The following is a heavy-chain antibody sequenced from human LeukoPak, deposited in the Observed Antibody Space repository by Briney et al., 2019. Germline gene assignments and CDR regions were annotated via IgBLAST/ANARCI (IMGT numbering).Heavy chain of an antibody. CDR3: ARGVSTWYRIDY. CDR2: LSYDGSIK. V-gene: IGHV3-30*01. Sequence: GGSLRLSCVVSGFPFSSYSFHWVRQAPGKGLEWVALLSYDGSIKHYADSVKGRFTLSRDNSKSSVYLQMDSLKADDTAVYYCARGVSTWYRIDYWGQGTLVTVSS. CDR1: GFPFSSYS. D-gene: IGHD6-13*01. J-gene: IGHJ4*02.